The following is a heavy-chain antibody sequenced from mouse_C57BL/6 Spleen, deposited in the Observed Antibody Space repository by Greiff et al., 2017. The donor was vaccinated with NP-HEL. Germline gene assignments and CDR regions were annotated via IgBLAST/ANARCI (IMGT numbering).Heavy chain of an antibody. CDR1: GYTFTDYN. V-gene: IGHV1-22*01. D-gene: IGHD3-2*02. CDR3: ARDSSGYSFDY. CDR2: INPNNGGT. Sequence: EVKLVESGPELVKPGASVKMSCKASGYTFTDYNMHWVKQSHGKSLEWIGYINPNNGGTSYNQKFKGKATLTVNKSSSTAYMELRSLTSEDSAVYYCARDSSGYSFDYWGQGTTLTVSS. J-gene: IGHJ2*01.